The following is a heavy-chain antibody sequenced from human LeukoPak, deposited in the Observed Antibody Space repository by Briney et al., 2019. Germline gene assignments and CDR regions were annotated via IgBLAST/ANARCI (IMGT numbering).Heavy chain of an antibody. CDR2: INPNSGGT. CDR1: GYTFTGYY. CDR3: ARGYCSGGSCYYYYYYMDV. Sequence: ASVKVSCKASGYTFTGYYIHWVRQAPGQGLEWMGWINPNSGGTNYAQKFQGRVTMTRDTSISTAYMELSRLRSDDTAVYYCARGYCSGGSCYYYYYYMDVWGKGTTVTVSS. D-gene: IGHD2-15*01. J-gene: IGHJ6*03. V-gene: IGHV1-2*02.